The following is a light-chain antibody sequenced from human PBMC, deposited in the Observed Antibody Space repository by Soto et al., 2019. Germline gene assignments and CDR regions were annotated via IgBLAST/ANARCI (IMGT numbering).Light chain of an antibody. CDR1: QGIRNF. CDR2: AAS. V-gene: IGKV1-27*01. Sequence: DIQMTQSPSSLSASVGDRVTIPCRASQGIRNFLAWYQQKPGKVPKLLIYAASTLQSGVPSRFSVSGSGTDFTLTISSLQPEDVASYYCQKYNRAPFTFGPGTKVDIK. CDR3: QKYNRAPFT. J-gene: IGKJ3*01.